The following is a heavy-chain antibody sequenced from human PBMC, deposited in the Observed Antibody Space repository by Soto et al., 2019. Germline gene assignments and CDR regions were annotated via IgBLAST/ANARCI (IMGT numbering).Heavy chain of an antibody. CDR3: ARVGQPLLMTRNWFDS. CDR2: IYYSGST. V-gene: IGHV4-38-2*01. J-gene: IGHJ5*01. CDR1: GYSISSGYY. Sequence: LSLTCAVSGYSISSGYYWGWIRQPPGKGLEWLGSIYYSGSTYDNPSLKSRVTISVDPSKNRFSLRLTSVTAADTAVYYCARVGQPLLMTRNWFDSWGQGTLVTVSS. D-gene: IGHD2-21*02.